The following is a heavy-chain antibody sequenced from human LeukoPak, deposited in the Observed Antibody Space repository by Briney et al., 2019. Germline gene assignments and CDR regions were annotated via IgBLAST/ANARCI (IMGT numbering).Heavy chain of an antibody. CDR2: IIPILGIA. V-gene: IGHV1-69*04. CDR1: GGTFSSYA. CDR3: ARDKGHAAAASLYYFDY. J-gene: IGHJ4*02. D-gene: IGHD6-13*01. Sequence: SVKVSCKASGGTFSSYAISWGRQAPGQGLGWMGRIIPILGIANYAQKFQGRVTITADKSTSTAYMELSSLRSEDTAVYYCARDKGHAAAASLYYFDYWGQGTLVTVSS.